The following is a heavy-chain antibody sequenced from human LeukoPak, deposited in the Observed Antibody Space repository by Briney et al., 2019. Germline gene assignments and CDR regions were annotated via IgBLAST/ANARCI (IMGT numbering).Heavy chain of an antibody. CDR2: ISGSGGST. CDR3: AKGVGYYYDSSGYYL. Sequence: PGGSLRLSCAASGFTFSSYAMSWVRQAPGKGLEWVSAISGSGGSTYYADSVKGRFTISRDNSKNTLYLQMNSLRAEDMAVYYCAKGVGYYYDSSGYYLWGQGTLVTVSS. CDR1: GFTFSSYA. J-gene: IGHJ5*02. V-gene: IGHV3-23*01. D-gene: IGHD3-22*01.